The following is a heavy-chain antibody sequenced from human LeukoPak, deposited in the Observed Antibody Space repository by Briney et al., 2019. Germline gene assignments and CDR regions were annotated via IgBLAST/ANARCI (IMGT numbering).Heavy chain of an antibody. CDR3: ARKYYYGSGSYTP. Sequence: PSETLSLTCTVSGGSISSSSYYWGWIRQPPGKGLEWIGSIYYSGSTYYNPSLKSRVTISVDTSKNQFSLKLSSVTAADTAVYYCARKYYYGSGSYTPWGQGTLVTVSS. J-gene: IGHJ4*02. V-gene: IGHV4-39*07. CDR1: GGSISSSSYY. CDR2: IYYSGST. D-gene: IGHD3-10*01.